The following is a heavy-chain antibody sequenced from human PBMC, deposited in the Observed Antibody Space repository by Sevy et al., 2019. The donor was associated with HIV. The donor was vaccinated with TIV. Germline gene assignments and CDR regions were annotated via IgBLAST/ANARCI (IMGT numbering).Heavy chain of an antibody. Sequence: GGSLRLSCAASEFTFSRYLMHWVRQAPGKGLVWVAQIKHDGSSTTYADSVKGRFTISRDNAKNTVYLQMNSLRADDTAVYYCVREGVDFWRGYEEFYYGMAVWGQGATVTVSS. D-gene: IGHD3-3*01. J-gene: IGHJ6*02. V-gene: IGHV3-74*01. CDR3: VREGVDFWRGYEEFYYGMAV. CDR2: IKHDGSST. CDR1: EFTFSRYL.